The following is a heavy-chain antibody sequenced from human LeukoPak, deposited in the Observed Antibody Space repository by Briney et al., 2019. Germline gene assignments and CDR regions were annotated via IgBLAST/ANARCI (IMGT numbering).Heavy chain of an antibody. D-gene: IGHD3-10*01. Sequence: GGSLRLSCAASGFTFDDYAMHWVRQAPGKGLEWVSLISWDGGSTYYADSVKGRFTISRDNSKNSLYLQMNSLRAEDTALYYCAKDIESGTYTSDAFDTWGQGTMVTVSS. CDR3: AKDIESGTYTSDAFDT. V-gene: IGHV3-43D*03. CDR2: ISWDGGST. CDR1: GFTFDDYA. J-gene: IGHJ3*02.